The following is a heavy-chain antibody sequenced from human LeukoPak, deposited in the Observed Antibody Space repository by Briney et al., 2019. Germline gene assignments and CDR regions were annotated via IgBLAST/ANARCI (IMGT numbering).Heavy chain of an antibody. Sequence: GGSLRLSCAASGFTFSSYGMHWVRQAPGKGLEWVAFIRYDGSNKYYADSVKGRFTISRDNSKNTLYLQMNSLRAEDTAVYYCAKVLYSSGWYDHYYYYMDVWGKGTTVTISS. CDR2: IRYDGSNK. J-gene: IGHJ6*03. D-gene: IGHD6-19*01. V-gene: IGHV3-30*02. CDR1: GFTFSSYG. CDR3: AKVLYSSGWYDHYYYYMDV.